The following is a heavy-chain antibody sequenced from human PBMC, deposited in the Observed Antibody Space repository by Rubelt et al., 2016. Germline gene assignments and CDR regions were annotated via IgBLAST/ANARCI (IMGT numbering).Heavy chain of an antibody. Sequence: QVHLLQSGTEVKKPGASLKVSCKVSGYPLKEFSMHWVRQAPGKGLEWMAGFDPEADQIVFAQKFEGGVPLTEEKSPETAYMECSSRRSGDTASYYCTRRDWRGTYLVDYWGQGTLVTVSS. V-gene: IGHV1-24*01. D-gene: IGHD3/OR15-3a*01. CDR3: TRRDWRGTYLVDY. CDR2: FDPEADQI. CDR1: GYPLKEFS. J-gene: IGHJ4*02.